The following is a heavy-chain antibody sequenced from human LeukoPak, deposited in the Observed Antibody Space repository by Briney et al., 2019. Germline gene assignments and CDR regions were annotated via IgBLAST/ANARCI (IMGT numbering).Heavy chain of an antibody. V-gene: IGHV4-38-2*02. J-gene: IGHJ4*02. CDR3: ARAPRYQPLLYN. Sequence: PSETLSLTFTVSGYSISSGYYWGWIRQPPGKGLEWIGSIYHSGSTYYNPSLKSRVTISVDTSKNQFSLKLSSVTAADTAVYSCARAPRYQPLLYNWGQGTLVTVSS. D-gene: IGHD2-2*02. CDR2: IYHSGST. CDR1: GYSISSGYY.